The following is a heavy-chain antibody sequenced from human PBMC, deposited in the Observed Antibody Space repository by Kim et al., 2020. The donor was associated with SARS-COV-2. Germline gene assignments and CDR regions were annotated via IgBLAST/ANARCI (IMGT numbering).Heavy chain of an antibody. D-gene: IGHD6-25*01. V-gene: IGHV3-30*18. Sequence: GGSLRLSCAASGFTFSSYGMHWVRQAPGKGLEWVAVISYDGSNKYYADSVKGRFTISRDNSKNTLYLQMNSLRAEDTAVYYCAKDRDSSAFDYWVQGTLVTVSS. J-gene: IGHJ4*02. CDR2: ISYDGSNK. CDR1: GFTFSSYG. CDR3: AKDRDSSAFDY.